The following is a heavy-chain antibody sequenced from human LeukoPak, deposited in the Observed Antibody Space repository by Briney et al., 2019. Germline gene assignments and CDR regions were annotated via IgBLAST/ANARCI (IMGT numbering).Heavy chain of an antibody. CDR1: GFTFSSYS. D-gene: IGHD3-10*01. V-gene: IGHV3-21*01. CDR2: ISSSSSYI. J-gene: IGHJ4*02. CDR3: ARDLVTMVRGLLY. Sequence: PGGSLRLSCAASGFTFSSYSMNWVRQAPGKGLEWVSSISSSSSYIYYADSVKGRFTISRDNAKNSLYLQMNSLSAEDTAVYYCARDLVTMVRGLLYWGQGTLVTVSS.